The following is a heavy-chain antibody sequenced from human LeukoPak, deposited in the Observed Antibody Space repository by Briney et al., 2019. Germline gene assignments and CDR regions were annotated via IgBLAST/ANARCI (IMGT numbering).Heavy chain of an antibody. J-gene: IGHJ6*03. D-gene: IGHD1-20*01. CDR3: ARGGRAITGTSNYCYYYMDV. V-gene: IGHV4-4*07. CDR1: GGSISSYY. Sequence: PSETLSLTCTVSGGSISSYYWSWIRQPAGKGLEWIGRIYTSGSTNYNPSLKSRVTMSVDTSKNQFSLKLSSVTAADTAVYYCARGGRAITGTSNYCYYYMDVWGKGTTVTVSS. CDR2: IYTSGST.